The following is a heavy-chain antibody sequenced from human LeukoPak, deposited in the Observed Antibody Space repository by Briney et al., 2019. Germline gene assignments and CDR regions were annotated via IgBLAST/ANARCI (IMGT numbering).Heavy chain of an antibody. Sequence: PGGSLRLSCAASGFTFSSSWMHWVRQAPGKGLVWVSRINSDGSTTSCADSVKGRFTISRDNAKNTLYLQMNSLRAEDTAVYYCARGYTSGWYYFDYWGQGTLVTVSS. V-gene: IGHV3-74*01. J-gene: IGHJ4*02. CDR3: ARGYTSGWYYFDY. CDR1: GFTFSSSW. D-gene: IGHD6-19*01. CDR2: INSDGSTT.